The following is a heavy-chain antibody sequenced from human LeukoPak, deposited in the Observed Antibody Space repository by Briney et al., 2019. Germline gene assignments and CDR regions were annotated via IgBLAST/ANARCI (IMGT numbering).Heavy chain of an antibody. V-gene: IGHV3-53*01. CDR3: ASSGIAVAGPARPCDY. J-gene: IGHJ4*02. CDR1: GFTVSSNY. D-gene: IGHD6-19*01. CDR2: IYSGGST. Sequence: GGSLRLSCAASGFTVSSNYMSWVRQAPGKGLEWVSVIYSGGSTYYPDSVKGRFTISRDNSKNTLYLQMNSLRAEDTAVYYCASSGIAVAGPARPCDYWGQGTLVTVSS.